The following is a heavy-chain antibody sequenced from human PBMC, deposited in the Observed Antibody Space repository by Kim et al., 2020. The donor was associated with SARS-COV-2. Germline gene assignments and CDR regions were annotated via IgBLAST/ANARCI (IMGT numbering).Heavy chain of an antibody. CDR2: IDPSDSYT. V-gene: IGHV5-10-1*01. D-gene: IGHD3-9*01. CDR1: GYSFTSYW. J-gene: IGHJ6*02. Sequence: GESLKISCKGSGYSFTSYWISWVRQMPGKGLEWMGRIDPSDSYTNYSPSFQGHVTISADKSISTVYLQWSSLKASDTAMYYCARQMDILTGYPGGMDVWGQGTTVTVSS. CDR3: ARQMDILTGYPGGMDV.